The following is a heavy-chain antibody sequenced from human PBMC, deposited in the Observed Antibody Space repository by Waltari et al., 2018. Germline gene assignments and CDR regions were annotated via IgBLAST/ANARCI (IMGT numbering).Heavy chain of an antibody. CDR1: GYTFTGYY. Sequence: QVQLVQSGAEVKKPGASVKVSCKASGYTFTGYYMHWVRQAPGQGLEWMGRINPNSGGTNDAQKFQGRVTMTRDTSISTADMELSRLRSDDTAVYYCARDGYDILTGYPQPPDYWGQGTLVTVSS. D-gene: IGHD3-9*01. V-gene: IGHV1-2*06. J-gene: IGHJ4*02. CDR2: INPNSGGT. CDR3: ARDGYDILTGYPQPPDY.